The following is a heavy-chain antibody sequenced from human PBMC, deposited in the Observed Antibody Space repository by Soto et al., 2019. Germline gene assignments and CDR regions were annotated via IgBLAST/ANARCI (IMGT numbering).Heavy chain of an antibody. Sequence: SETLSLTCTVSGDSISSYYLGWIRQPPGKGLEWIGYIHYSGSTTTYNPSLKSRVSISVDTSRNQFSLKVTSVTPADTAVYYCARDSDYGRLAFWGQGTLVTVSS. V-gene: IGHV4-59*01. J-gene: IGHJ4*02. D-gene: IGHD4-17*01. CDR1: GDSISSYY. CDR3: ARDSDYGRLAF. CDR2: IHYSGSTT.